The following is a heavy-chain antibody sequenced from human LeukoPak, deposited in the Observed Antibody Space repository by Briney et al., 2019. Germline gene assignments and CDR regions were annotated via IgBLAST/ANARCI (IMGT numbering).Heavy chain of an antibody. Sequence: TSETLSLTCTVSGGSISSGSYYWSWIWQPAGKGLEWIGRIYTSGSTNYNPSLKSRVTISVDTSKNQFSLKLSSVTAADTAVYYCARGGDYYDSSGRDFDYWGQGTLVTVSS. CDR2: IYTSGST. CDR3: ARGGDYYDSSGRDFDY. D-gene: IGHD3-22*01. V-gene: IGHV4-61*02. CDR1: GGSISSGSYY. J-gene: IGHJ4*02.